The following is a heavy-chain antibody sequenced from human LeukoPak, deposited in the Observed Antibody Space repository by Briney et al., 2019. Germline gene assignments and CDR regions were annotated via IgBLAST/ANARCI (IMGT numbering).Heavy chain of an antibody. V-gene: IGHV3-21*01. CDR1: GFTFSSCS. CDR2: ISSSSSYI. D-gene: IGHD3-10*01. Sequence: GGSLRLSCAASGFTFSSCSMNWVRQAPGKGLEWVSSISSSSSYIYYADSVKGRFTISRDNAKNSLYLQMNSLRAEDTAVYYCARLSVLLWFGELPMDVWGKGTTVTISS. J-gene: IGHJ6*03. CDR3: ARLSVLLWFGELPMDV.